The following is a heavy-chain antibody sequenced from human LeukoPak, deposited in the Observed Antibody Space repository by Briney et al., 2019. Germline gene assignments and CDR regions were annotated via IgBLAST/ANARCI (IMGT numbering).Heavy chain of an antibody. CDR1: GGSFSGYY. J-gene: IGHJ4*02. V-gene: IGHV4-34*01. CDR3: ARGEAVQSY. Sequence: PETLSLTCAVYGGSFSGYYWNWIRQPPGKGLEWIGEINHSGITNYNPSLKSRVAISVDTSKHQFSLRLTSVAAADTRVHYCARGEAVQSYWGQGTLVTVSS. CDR2: INHSGIT.